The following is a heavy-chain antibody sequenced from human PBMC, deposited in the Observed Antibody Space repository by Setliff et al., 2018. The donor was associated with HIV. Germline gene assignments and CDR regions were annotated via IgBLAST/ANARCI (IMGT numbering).Heavy chain of an antibody. V-gene: IGHV3-7*01. Sequence: GGSLRLSCAASGFTFSNYWMSWVRQAPGKGLEWVANINGDGSEIWYVDSVRGRFTISRDNAKTSVYVQMSSLRVEDTAIYYCVRDRGYSTFDYWGQGTLVTVSS. CDR1: GFTFSNYW. CDR3: VRDRGYSTFDY. CDR2: INGDGSEI. J-gene: IGHJ4*02. D-gene: IGHD5-18*01.